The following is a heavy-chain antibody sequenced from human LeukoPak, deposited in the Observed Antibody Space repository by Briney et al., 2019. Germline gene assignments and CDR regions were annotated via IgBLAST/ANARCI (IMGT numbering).Heavy chain of an antibody. J-gene: IGHJ4*02. CDR3: ARTSVGTATDYFDY. D-gene: IGHD2-15*01. CDR2: IKQDGSEK. CDR1: GFTFSSYW. Sequence: GGSLRLSCAASGFTFSSYWMSWVRQAPGKGLEWVANIKQDGSEKYYVDSVKGRFTISRDNAKNSLYLQMNSLRAEDTAVYYCARTSVGTATDYFDYWGQGTLVTVSS. V-gene: IGHV3-7*01.